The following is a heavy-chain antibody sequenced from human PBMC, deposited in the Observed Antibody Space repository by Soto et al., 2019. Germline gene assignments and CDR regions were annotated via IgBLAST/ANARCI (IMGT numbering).Heavy chain of an antibody. CDR3: ARGDTLVRGVIMASYYSYGMDV. V-gene: IGHV1-69*01. CDR1: GGTFSSYA. Sequence: QVQLVQSGAEVKKPGSSVKVSCKASGGTFSSYAIGWVRQAPGQGIEWMGGIIPIFGTADYAQKFQGRVTITADESTSTAYMELSSLRSADTAGYYCARGDTLVRGVIMASYYSYGMDVWGQRATVTVSS. J-gene: IGHJ6*02. CDR2: IIPIFGTA. D-gene: IGHD3-10*01.